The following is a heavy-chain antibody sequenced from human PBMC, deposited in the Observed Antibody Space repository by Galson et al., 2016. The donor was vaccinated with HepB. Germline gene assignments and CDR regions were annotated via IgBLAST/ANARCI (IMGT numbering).Heavy chain of an antibody. CDR1: GDSISTSSSY. D-gene: IGHD6-13*01. V-gene: IGHV4-39*01. Sequence: SETLSLTCTVSGDSISTSSSYWGWIRQPPGKGLEWIGSISYSGSTYYNPSLKSRVTFSVDTSKNQFSLNLYSVTAADTTVYYCARHIVPAAAAYFDYWGQGTLVTVSS. J-gene: IGHJ4*02. CDR2: ISYSGST. CDR3: ARHIVPAAAAYFDY.